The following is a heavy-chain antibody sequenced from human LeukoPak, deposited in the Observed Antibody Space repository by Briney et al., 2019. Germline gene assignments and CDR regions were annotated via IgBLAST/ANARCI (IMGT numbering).Heavy chain of an antibody. D-gene: IGHD2-15*01. CDR2: ISAYNGNT. Sequence: ASVKVPCTASGYTFTSYGISWVRQAPGQGLEWMGWISAYNGNTNYAQKLQGRVTMTTDTSTSTAYMELRSLRSDDTAVYYCARFACSGGSCYVGYYYYYMDVWGKGTTVTISS. CDR3: ARFACSGGSCYVGYYYYYMDV. CDR1: GYTFTSYG. J-gene: IGHJ6*03. V-gene: IGHV1-18*01.